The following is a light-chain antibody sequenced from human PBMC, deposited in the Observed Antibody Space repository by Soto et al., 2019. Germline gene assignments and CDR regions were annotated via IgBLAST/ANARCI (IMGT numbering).Light chain of an antibody. V-gene: IGLV2-14*01. J-gene: IGLJ1*01. CDR1: SSDVGAYNF. Sequence: QSVLTQPASVSGSRGPSITIACTGTSSDVGAYNFVSWYQQHPDEAPKLLIYEVSNRPSGVSNRFSGSKSGNTASLTLSGLQAEAEADFYCASYAGSTSLLFGSGTKVTVL. CDR2: EVS. CDR3: ASYAGSTSLL.